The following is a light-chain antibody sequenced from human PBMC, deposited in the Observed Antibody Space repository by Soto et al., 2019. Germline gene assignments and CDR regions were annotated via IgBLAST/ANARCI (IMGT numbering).Light chain of an antibody. J-gene: IGKJ4*01. CDR3: QQYNNWPPAT. CDR1: QSVSSK. Sequence: EIVMTQSPATLYVSPGERATLSCRASQSVSSKLAWYQQKPGQAPRLLIYGASTRATGIPARFSGSGSGTEFTLTISSLQSEDFALYYCQQYNNWPPATFGGGTKVEIK. CDR2: GAS. V-gene: IGKV3-15*01.